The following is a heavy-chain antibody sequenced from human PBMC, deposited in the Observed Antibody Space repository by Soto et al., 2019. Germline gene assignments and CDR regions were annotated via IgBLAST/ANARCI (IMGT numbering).Heavy chain of an antibody. Sequence: PSETLFLTCTVSGGSISSGDYYWSWIRQPPGKGLEWIGYIYYSGSTYYNPSLKSRVTISVDTSKNQFSLKLSSVTAADTAVYYCARDTAMAAFDYWGQGTLVTVSS. V-gene: IGHV4-30-4*01. J-gene: IGHJ4*02. CDR2: IYYSGST. D-gene: IGHD5-18*01. CDR3: ARDTAMAAFDY. CDR1: GGSISSGDYY.